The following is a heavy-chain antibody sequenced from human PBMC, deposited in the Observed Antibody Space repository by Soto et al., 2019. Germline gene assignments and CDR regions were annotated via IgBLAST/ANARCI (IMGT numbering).Heavy chain of an antibody. Sequence: GGSLRLSCAASGFTFSSYWMSWVRQAPGKGLEWVANIKQDGTEKYYVDSIKGRFAISRDNAMNSLYLQMNSLRAEDTAVYYCARIRWLQLGYFDYWGQGTLVTVSS. CDR2: IKQDGTEK. CDR1: GFTFSSYW. D-gene: IGHD5-12*01. J-gene: IGHJ4*02. V-gene: IGHV3-7*03. CDR3: ARIRWLQLGYFDY.